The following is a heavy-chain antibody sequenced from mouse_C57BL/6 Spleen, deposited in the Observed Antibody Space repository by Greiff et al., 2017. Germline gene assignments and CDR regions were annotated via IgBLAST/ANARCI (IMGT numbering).Heavy chain of an antibody. CDR2: IHPNSGST. Sequence: QVQLKQPGAELVKPGASVTLSCKASGYTFTSYWMHWVKQRPGQGLEWIGMIHPNSGSTNYNEKFKSKATLPVDKSSSTAYMQLSSLTSEDSAVYYCARTSKLGPYYFDYWGQGTTLTVSS. V-gene: IGHV1-64*01. D-gene: IGHD4-1*01. CDR3: ARTSKLGPYYFDY. CDR1: GYTFTSYW. J-gene: IGHJ2*01.